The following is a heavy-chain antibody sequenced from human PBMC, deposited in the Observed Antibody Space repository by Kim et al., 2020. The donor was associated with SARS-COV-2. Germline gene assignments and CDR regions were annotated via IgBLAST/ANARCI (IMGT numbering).Heavy chain of an antibody. D-gene: IGHD3-9*01. CDR3: ARDLRNYDILTGYYNVHRYFDL. Sequence: SETLSLTCTVSGGSISSYYWSWIRQPPGKGLEWIGYIYYSGSTNYNPSLKSRVTISVDTSKNQFSLKLSSVTAADTAVYYCARDLRNYDILTGYYNVHRYFDLWGRGTLVTVSS. CDR1: GGSISSYY. CDR2: IYYSGST. J-gene: IGHJ2*01. V-gene: IGHV4-59*13.